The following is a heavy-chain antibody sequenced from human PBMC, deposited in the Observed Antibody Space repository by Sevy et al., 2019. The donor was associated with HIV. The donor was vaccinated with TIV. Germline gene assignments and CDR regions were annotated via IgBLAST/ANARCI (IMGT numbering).Heavy chain of an antibody. Sequence: GSLRLSCAASGFTFSSYSMNWVRQAPGKGLEWVSSISSSSSYIYYADSVKGRFTISRDNAKNSLYLQMNSLRAEDTAVYYCAREDIVVVVAASNYYGMDVWGQATTVTVSS. J-gene: IGHJ6*02. D-gene: IGHD2-15*01. V-gene: IGHV3-21*01. CDR2: ISSSSSYI. CDR1: GFTFSSYS. CDR3: AREDIVVVVAASNYYGMDV.